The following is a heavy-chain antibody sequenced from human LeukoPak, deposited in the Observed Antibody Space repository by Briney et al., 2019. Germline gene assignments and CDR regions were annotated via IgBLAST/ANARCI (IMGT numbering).Heavy chain of an antibody. V-gene: IGHV4-59*01. CDR2: IYYSGTN. Sequence: SETQSLTCTVSGGSISSYYWSWIRQPPGKGLEWIGYIYYSGTNNDNPSLKSRVTISVDTSKSQFSLKLSSVTAADTAVYYCARDLGGPYYDILTGYYRSPYGMDVWGQGTTVTVSS. J-gene: IGHJ6*02. CDR1: GGSISSYY. CDR3: ARDLGGPYYDILTGYYRSPYGMDV. D-gene: IGHD3-9*01.